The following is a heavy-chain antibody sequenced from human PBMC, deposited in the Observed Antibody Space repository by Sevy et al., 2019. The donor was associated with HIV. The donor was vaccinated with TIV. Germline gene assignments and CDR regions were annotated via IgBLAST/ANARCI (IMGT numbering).Heavy chain of an antibody. CDR3: ARDLVVIYGSGNYSNYGMDI. Sequence: GGSLRLSCEASGFTFSNSYMSWVRQSPGKGLEWVSYISSRGSTIYYAKSVKGRFTISRDNAKNSLYLQMNGLRDDDTAVYYCARDLVVIYGSGNYSNYGMDIWGQGTTVTVSS. J-gene: IGHJ6*02. D-gene: IGHD3-10*01. V-gene: IGHV3-11*01. CDR1: GFTFSNSY. CDR2: ISSRGSTI.